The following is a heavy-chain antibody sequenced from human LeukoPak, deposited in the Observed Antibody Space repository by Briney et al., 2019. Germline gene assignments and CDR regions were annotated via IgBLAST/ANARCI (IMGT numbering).Heavy chain of an antibody. V-gene: IGHV3-48*03. CDR1: GFTFSSYE. CDR3: ARAMGQYSPRAWFDP. Sequence: PGGSLRLSCAASGFTFSSYEMNWVRQAPGKGLELVSYISSSGSTIYYADSVKGRFTISRDNAKNSLYLQMNSLRAEDTAVYYCARAMGQYSPRAWFDPWGQGTLVTVSS. J-gene: IGHJ5*02. D-gene: IGHD5-18*01. CDR2: ISSSGSTI.